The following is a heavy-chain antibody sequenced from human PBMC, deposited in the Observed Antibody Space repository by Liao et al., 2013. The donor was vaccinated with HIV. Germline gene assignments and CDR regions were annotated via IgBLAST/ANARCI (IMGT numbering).Heavy chain of an antibody. CDR3: ATTELLGAFDI. D-gene: IGHD1-26*01. CDR2: IYTSGST. CDR1: GGSISSGTYY. Sequence: QVQLQESGPGLVKPSQTLSLTCTVSGGSISSGTYYWSWIRQPAGKGLEWIGRIYTSGSTNYNPSLKSRVTISVDTSKNQFSLRLTSVTAADTAVFYCATTELLGAFDIWAKGQWSPSLQ. V-gene: IGHV4-61*02. J-gene: IGHJ3*02.